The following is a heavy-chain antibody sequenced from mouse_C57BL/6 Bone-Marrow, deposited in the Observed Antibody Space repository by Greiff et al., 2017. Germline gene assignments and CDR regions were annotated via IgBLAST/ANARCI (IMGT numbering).Heavy chain of an antibody. CDR1: GFTFSSYT. CDR3: ARRQVWFAY. V-gene: IGHV5-9*01. CDR2: ISGGGGNT. J-gene: IGHJ3*01. Sequence: EVQGVESGGGLVKPGGSLKLSCAASGFTFSSYTMSWVRQTPEKRLEWVATISGGGGNTYYPDSVKGRFTISRDNAKNTLYLQRSSLRSEDTALYYCARRQVWFAYWGQGTLVTVSA. D-gene: IGHD3-2*01.